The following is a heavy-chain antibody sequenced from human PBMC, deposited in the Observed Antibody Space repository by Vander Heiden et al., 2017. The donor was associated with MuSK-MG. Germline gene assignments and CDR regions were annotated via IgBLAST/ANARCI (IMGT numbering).Heavy chain of an antibody. D-gene: IGHD6-19*01. CDR1: GYSLTSFW. CDR3: ARHKWVVQFYYGMDV. CDR2: IYPGDSET. V-gene: IGHV5-51*01. Sequence: EVQLVHSGAEANKPVSSRKISCTGSGYSLTSFWIAWVRQMPGKGLEWMGIIYPGDSETRYSPSFQGQVTISVDKSINTAFLQWSSLKSSDTAMYYCARHKWVVQFYYGMDVWGQGTTVTVSS. J-gene: IGHJ6*02.